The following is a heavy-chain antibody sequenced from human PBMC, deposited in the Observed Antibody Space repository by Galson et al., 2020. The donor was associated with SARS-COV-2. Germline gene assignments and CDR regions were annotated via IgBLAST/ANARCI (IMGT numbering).Heavy chain of an antibody. CDR3: ARSWGGTVRKRIAAYVFDY. D-gene: IGHD2-21*01. Sequence: SETLSLTCTVSGGSISSTTYHWGWIRQPPGKGLEWIGNIYYSGTTYYSPSLKNRATISVHTSKNHFSLKLSSVTATDTAVYYCARSWGGTVRKRIAAYVFDYWGRGTLVTVSS. CDR1: GGSISSTTYH. CDR2: IYYSGTT. V-gene: IGHV4-39*02. J-gene: IGHJ4*02.